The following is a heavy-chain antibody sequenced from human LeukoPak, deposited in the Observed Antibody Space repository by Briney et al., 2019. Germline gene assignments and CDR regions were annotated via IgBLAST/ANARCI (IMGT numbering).Heavy chain of an antibody. D-gene: IGHD3-3*01. Sequence: PGGSLRLSCAASGFTFSRNAMHWVRQAPGKGLEWVAVISYDGSNKYYADSVKGRFTISRDNSKNTLYLHMNSLRAEDTAVYYCAREMPGDFWVPDYWGQGTLVTVSS. V-gene: IGHV3-30-3*01. CDR3: AREMPGDFWVPDY. CDR1: GFTFSRNA. CDR2: ISYDGSNK. J-gene: IGHJ4*02.